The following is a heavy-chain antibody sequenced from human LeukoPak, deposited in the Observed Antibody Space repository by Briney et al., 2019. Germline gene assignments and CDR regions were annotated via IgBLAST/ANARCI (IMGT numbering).Heavy chain of an antibody. CDR1: GGSISSYY. J-gene: IGHJ4*02. CDR3: ARHYYDSSVSYSFDY. CDR2: IYYSGST. Sequence: SETLSLTCTVSGGSISSYYWSWIRQPPGKGLEWIGYIYYSGSTNYNPSLNSRVTISVDTSKNQFSLKLSSVTAADTAVYYCARHYYDSSVSYSFDYWGQGTLVTVSS. D-gene: IGHD3-22*01. V-gene: IGHV4-59*08.